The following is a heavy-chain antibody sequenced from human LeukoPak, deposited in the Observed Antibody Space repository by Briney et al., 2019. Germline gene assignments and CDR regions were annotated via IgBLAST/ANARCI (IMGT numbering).Heavy chain of an antibody. Sequence: SQTLSLTCTVSGGSISSGGYYWSWIRQHPGKGLEWIGYIYYSGSTYYNPSLKSRVTISVDTSKNQFSLKLSSVTAADTAVYYYARIHGDYLFFDYWGQGTLVTVSS. J-gene: IGHJ4*02. CDR2: IYYSGST. CDR1: GGSISSGGYY. V-gene: IGHV4-31*03. D-gene: IGHD4-17*01. CDR3: ARIHGDYLFFDY.